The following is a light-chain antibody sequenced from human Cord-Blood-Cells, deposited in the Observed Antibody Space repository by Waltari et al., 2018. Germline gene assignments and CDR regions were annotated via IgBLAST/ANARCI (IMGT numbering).Light chain of an antibody. CDR3: QQSQT. V-gene: IGKV1-5*03. J-gene: IGKJ1*01. CDR1: QSISSW. CDR2: TAS. Sequence: DIQMTQSPSTLSASVGDRVTITCRASQSISSWLAWYQQKPGKAPKLLINTASSSESGVPSRFSGSGSGTEFTLTISSLQPDDFATYYCQQSQTFGQGTKVEIK.